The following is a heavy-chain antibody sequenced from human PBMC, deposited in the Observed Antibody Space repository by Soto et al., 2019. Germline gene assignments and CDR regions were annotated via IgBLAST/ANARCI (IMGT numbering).Heavy chain of an antibody. CDR3: ARGRGEYDA. J-gene: IGHJ5*02. Sequence: PSETLSLTCAVYGASLSDNYCNWLRQPPGKGLEWIGEINHSGNTNYNPSLRSRVIISIDTSKNQLSLNLRSVSAADTAVYYCARGRGEYDAWRQGTPVTVSS. V-gene: IGHV4-34*01. CDR1: GASLSDNY. D-gene: IGHD2-21*01. CDR2: INHSGNT.